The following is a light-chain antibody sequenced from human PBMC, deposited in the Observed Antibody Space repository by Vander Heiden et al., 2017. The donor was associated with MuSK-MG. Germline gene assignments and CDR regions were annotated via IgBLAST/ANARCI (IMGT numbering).Light chain of an antibody. Sequence: DMQMTQSPSSLSASVGDRVTITCRASQSISSYLKWYQQKPGKAPKLLIYAASSLQSGVPSRFSVSGSGTDFTLTISRLQPEDFATYYCQQSDSTLWTFGQGTKVEIK. CDR2: AAS. CDR3: QQSDSTLWT. V-gene: IGKV1-39*01. J-gene: IGKJ1*01. CDR1: QSISSY.